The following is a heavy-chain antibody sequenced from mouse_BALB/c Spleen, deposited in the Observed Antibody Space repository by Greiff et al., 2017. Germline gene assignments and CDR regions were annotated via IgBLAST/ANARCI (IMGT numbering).Heavy chain of an antibody. CDR1: GFTFTDYY. D-gene: IGHD2-2*01. CDR2: IRNKANGYTT. CDR3: ARDGYDDAMDY. Sequence: EVKLVESGGGLVQPGGSLRLSCATSGFTFTDYYMSWVRQPPGKALEWLGFIRNKANGYTTEYSASVKGRFTISRDNSQSILYLQMNTLRAEDSATYYCARDGYDDAMDYWGQGTSVTVAS. V-gene: IGHV7-3*02. J-gene: IGHJ4*01.